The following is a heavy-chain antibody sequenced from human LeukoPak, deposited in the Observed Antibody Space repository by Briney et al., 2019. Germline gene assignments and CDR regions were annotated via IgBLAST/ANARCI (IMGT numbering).Heavy chain of an antibody. V-gene: IGHV4-34*01. D-gene: IGHD2-21*02. CDR1: GRSFSDFH. CDR3: ARGKVTGDWYFDL. J-gene: IGHJ2*01. CDR2: INHSGNT. Sequence: SETLSLTCTVYGRSFSDFHWSWIRLPPGKGLEWIGEINHSGNTNYNPSLKSRVTISIDTSKNQFSLKLSSVTAADTAVYYCARGKVTGDWYFDLWGRGTLVTVSS.